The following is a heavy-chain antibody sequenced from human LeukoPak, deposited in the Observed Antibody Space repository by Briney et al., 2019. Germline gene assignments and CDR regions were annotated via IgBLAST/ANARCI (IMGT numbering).Heavy chain of an antibody. Sequence: ASVKVSCKASGYTFTSYYMHWVRQAPGQGLEWMGIINPSGGSTSYAQKFQGRVTMTRDMSTSTVCMELSSLRSEDTAVYYCARKGSSGWYRGELDYWGQGTLVTVSS. CDR2: INPSGGST. J-gene: IGHJ4*02. CDR1: GYTFTSYY. CDR3: ARKGSSGWYRGELDY. D-gene: IGHD6-19*01. V-gene: IGHV1-46*01.